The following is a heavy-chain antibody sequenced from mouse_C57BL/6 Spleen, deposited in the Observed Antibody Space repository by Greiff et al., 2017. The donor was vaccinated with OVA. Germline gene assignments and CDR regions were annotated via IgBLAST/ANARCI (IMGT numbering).Heavy chain of an antibody. D-gene: IGHD1-1*01. CDR2: INPSNGGT. CDR3: ASYDCGSRSGYFDV. J-gene: IGHJ1*03. V-gene: IGHV1-53*01. CDR1: GYTFTSYW. Sequence: QVQLKQPGTELVKPGASVKLSCKASGYTFTSYWMHWVKQRPGQGLEWIGNINPSNGGTNYNEKFKSKATLTVDNSSSTAYMQLSSLTSEDSAVYYCASYDCGSRSGYFDVWGTGTAVTVSS.